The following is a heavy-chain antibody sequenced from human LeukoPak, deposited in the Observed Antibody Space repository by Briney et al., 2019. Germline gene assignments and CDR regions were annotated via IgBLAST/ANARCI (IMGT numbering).Heavy chain of an antibody. Sequence: PGGSLRLSCAASGISFRNYAMRGVGQAPGRGREGVSSLRVNYHTFYPASVNGRFTLSRDDSRNTVYLQLNNLRVEDTAIYYCARASWVSDPDAVRWGQGTQVTVSS. CDR1: GISFRNYA. V-gene: IGHV3-23*01. CDR3: ARASWVSDPDAVR. D-gene: IGHD3-10*01. CDR2: LRVNYHT. J-gene: IGHJ4*02.